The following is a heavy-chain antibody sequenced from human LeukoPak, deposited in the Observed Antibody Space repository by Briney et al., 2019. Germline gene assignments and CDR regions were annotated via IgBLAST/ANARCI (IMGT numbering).Heavy chain of an antibody. J-gene: IGHJ4*02. CDR3: ARAKIENDYGGSDFDY. V-gene: IGHV4-4*07. CDR2: IYTSGST. D-gene: IGHD4-23*01. Sequence: SETLSLTCTVSGGSISSYYWSWIRQPAGKGLEWIGRIYTSGSTYYNPSLKSRVTISVDTSKNQFSLKLSSVTAADTAVYYCARAKIENDYGGSDFDYWGQGTLVTVSS. CDR1: GGSISSYY.